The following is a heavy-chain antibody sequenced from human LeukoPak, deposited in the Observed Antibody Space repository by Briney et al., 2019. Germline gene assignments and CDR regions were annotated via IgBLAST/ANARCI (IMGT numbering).Heavy chain of an antibody. D-gene: IGHD5-12*01. J-gene: IGHJ4*02. Sequence: PGGSLRLSCAASGFTFRSYWMLWVRQAPGKGLVWVSRINSDGSTTIYADSVKGRFTISRDNAKNSLYLQMNSLRAEDTAVYYCARGAEPRLQVVDYWGQGTLVTVSS. CDR1: GFTFRSYW. CDR3: ARGAEPRLQVVDY. CDR2: INSDGSTT. V-gene: IGHV3-74*01.